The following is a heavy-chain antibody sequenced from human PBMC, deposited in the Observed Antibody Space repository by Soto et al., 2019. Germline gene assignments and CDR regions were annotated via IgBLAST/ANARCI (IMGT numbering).Heavy chain of an antibody. Sequence: SETLSLTCAVSGGSISSSNWWSWVRQPPGKGLEWIGEIYHSGSTNYNPSLKSRVTISVDKSKNQFSLKLSSVTAADTAVYYCAREVGDWNDFEVDAFDIWGQGTMVTVSS. CDR2: IYHSGST. D-gene: IGHD1-1*01. J-gene: IGHJ3*02. CDR3: AREVGDWNDFEVDAFDI. V-gene: IGHV4-4*02. CDR1: GGSISSSNW.